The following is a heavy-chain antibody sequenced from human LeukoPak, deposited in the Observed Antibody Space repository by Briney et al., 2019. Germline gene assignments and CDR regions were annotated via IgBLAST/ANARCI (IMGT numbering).Heavy chain of an antibody. D-gene: IGHD2-2*01. Sequence: KTGGSLRLSCAASGFTFSSYEMNWVRQAPGKGLEWVSSISSSSSYIYYADSVKGRFTISRDNAKNSLYLQMNSLRAEDTAVYYCATSVGQTRYCSSTSCSGLFDYWGQGTLVTVSS. CDR1: GFTFSSYE. CDR3: ATSVGQTRYCSSTSCSGLFDY. V-gene: IGHV3-21*01. CDR2: ISSSSSYI. J-gene: IGHJ4*02.